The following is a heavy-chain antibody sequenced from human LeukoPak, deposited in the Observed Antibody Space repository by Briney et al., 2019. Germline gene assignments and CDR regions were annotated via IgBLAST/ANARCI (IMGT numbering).Heavy chain of an antibody. CDR3: ARHYDGRGSFDY. J-gene: IGHJ4*02. Sequence: GGSLRLSCAASGFTFSSYWMHWVRQAPGKGLVWVSRINSDGSSTSYADSVKGRFTISRDNVKNTLFLQMNSLRAEDTAVYYCARHYDGRGSFDYWGQGTLVTVSS. V-gene: IGHV3-74*01. CDR1: GFTFSSYW. CDR2: INSDGSST. D-gene: IGHD3-22*01.